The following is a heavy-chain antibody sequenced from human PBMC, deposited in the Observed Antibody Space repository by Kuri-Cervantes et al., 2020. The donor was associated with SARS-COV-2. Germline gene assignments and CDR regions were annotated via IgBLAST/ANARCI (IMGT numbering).Heavy chain of an antibody. CDR3: ARDNVLFSGSGFDL. J-gene: IGHJ4*02. CDR2: IYYSGST. CDR1: GGSFSGYY. Sequence: GSLRLSCAVYGGSFSGYYWSWIRQPPGKGLEWIGSIYYSGSTYYNPSLKSRVTISVDTSKNQFSLKLSSVTAADTAVYYCARDNVLFSGSGFDLWGQGILVTVSS. D-gene: IGHD1-26*01. V-gene: IGHV4-34*01.